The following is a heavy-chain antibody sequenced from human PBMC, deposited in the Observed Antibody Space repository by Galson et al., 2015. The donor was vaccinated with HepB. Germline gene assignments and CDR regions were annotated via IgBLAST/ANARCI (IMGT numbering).Heavy chain of an antibody. V-gene: IGHV6-1*01. CDR3: ARGKAVDGKGHFDY. CDR1: GDSVSSNSAA. J-gene: IGHJ4*02. CDR2: TYYRSKWFN. Sequence: CAISGDSVSSNSAAWNWIRQSPSRGLEWLGRTYYRSKWFNDYAVSVKSRITINPDTSKNQFSLQLNSVTPEDMAVYYCARGKAVDGKGHFDYWGQGTLVTVSS. D-gene: IGHD6-19*01.